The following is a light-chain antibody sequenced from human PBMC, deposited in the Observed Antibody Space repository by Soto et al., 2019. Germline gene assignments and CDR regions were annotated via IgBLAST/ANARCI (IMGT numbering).Light chain of an antibody. CDR1: QSVSTY. Sequence: EIVLTQSPATLSLSPGERATLSCRASQSVSTYLAWYQQNPGQAPRLLIHDASNRASGVPARFSGSGSGTDFTLTISSLEPEDFAVYYCQQRTHWLYTLGQGTKLEIK. CDR3: QQRTHWLYT. J-gene: IGKJ2*01. V-gene: IGKV3-11*01. CDR2: DAS.